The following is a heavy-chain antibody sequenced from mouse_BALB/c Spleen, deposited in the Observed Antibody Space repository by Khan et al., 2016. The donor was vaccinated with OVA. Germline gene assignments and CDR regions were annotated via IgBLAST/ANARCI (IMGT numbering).Heavy chain of an antibody. CDR3: ARTARIKY. V-gene: IGHV3-2*02. Sequence: EVKLEESGPGLVKPSQSLSLTCTVTGYSITSGYGWNWIRQFPGNKLEWMGYISYSGSTNYNPSLKSRISITRDTSKNQFFLQLKSVTTEDPATYYCARTARIKYWGQGTTLTVSS. J-gene: IGHJ2*01. CDR1: GYSITSGYG. CDR2: ISYSGST. D-gene: IGHD1-2*01.